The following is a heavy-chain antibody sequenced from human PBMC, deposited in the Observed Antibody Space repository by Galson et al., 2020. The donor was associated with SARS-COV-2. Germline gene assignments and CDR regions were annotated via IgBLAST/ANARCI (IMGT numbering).Heavy chain of an antibody. Sequence: ASVKVSCKTSGYTFPSYGISWVRQAPGQGLEWVGWISAYNGNTNYAQKLQGRVTMTRDTSTSTAYMELRSLRSDDTAVYYCSRESDSSGYVYFHHWGQGTLVTVSS. CDR1: GYTFPSYG. J-gene: IGHJ1*01. CDR2: ISAYNGNT. D-gene: IGHD3-22*01. V-gene: IGHV1-18*01. CDR3: SRESDSSGYVYFHH.